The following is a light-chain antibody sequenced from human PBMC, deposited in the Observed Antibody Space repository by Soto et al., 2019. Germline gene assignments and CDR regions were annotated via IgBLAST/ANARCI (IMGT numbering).Light chain of an antibody. CDR1: SSNIGSNT. CDR3: AAWDDSLNGPV. V-gene: IGLV1-44*01. Sequence: QSVLTQPPSASGTPGQRVTISCSGSSSNIGSNTVNWYQQLPGTAPELLIYSNNQQPSGVPDRFSGSKSGTSASLAISGLQSEDEADYYCAAWDDSLNGPVFGTGTKLTVL. CDR2: SNN. J-gene: IGLJ1*01.